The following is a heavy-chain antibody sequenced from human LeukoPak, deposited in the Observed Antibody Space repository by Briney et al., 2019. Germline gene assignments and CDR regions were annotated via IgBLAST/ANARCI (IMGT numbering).Heavy chain of an antibody. D-gene: IGHD3-3*01. Sequence: SQTLSLTCAISGDSVSSNSAAWNWIRQSPSRGLEWLGRTYYRSKWYNDYAVSVKSRVTINPDTSKNQFSLKLSSVTAADTAVYYCARGNGVVIHPYYYMDVWGKGTTVTVSS. CDR3: ARGNGVVIHPYYYMDV. CDR1: GDSVSSNSAA. CDR2: TYYRSKWYN. V-gene: IGHV6-1*01. J-gene: IGHJ6*03.